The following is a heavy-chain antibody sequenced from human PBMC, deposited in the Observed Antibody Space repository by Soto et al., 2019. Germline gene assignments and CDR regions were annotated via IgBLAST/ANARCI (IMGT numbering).Heavy chain of an antibody. V-gene: IGHV4-31*03. CDR1: GGSINSGGYY. CDR3: ARVYRQSGYSSSWVFDY. CDR2: MYYSGST. J-gene: IGHJ4*02. Sequence: QVQLRESGPGLVKPSQTLSLTCTVSGGSINSGGYYWNWIRQHPGKGLEWIGYMYYSGSTYYNPCLRSRVIISADTSENHFSLKLSSVTAADTAVYFCARVYRQSGYSSSWVFDYWGQGTLVNVSS. D-gene: IGHD6-13*01.